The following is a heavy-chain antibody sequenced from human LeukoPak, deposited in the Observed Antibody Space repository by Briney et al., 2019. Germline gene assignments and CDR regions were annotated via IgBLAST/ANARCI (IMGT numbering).Heavy chain of an antibody. D-gene: IGHD5-12*01. CDR1: GFTVRSNY. V-gene: IGHV3-53*05. J-gene: IGHJ4*02. CDR2: IFSGGST. CDR3: AKDDFRSHIVATGRGLLSY. Sequence: GGSLRLSLAASGFTVRSNYISWGRPAPGKGGEGVSVIFSGGSTYYADSVKGRFTISRDNSKNTLYLQMNSLRAEDTAVYYCAKDDFRSHIVATGRGLLSYWGQGTLVTVSS.